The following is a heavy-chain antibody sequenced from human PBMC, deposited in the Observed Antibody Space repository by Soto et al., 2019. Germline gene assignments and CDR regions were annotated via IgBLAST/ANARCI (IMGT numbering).Heavy chain of an antibody. J-gene: IGHJ4*02. CDR1: GFTFSSYG. CDR3: AREPMYSSSWLDY. Sequence: QVQLVESGGGVVQPGRSLRLSCAASGFTFSSYGMHWVRQAPGKGLEWVAVIWYDGSNKYYADSVKGRFTISRDNSKNTLYLQMNSLRAEDTAVYYCAREPMYSSSWLDYWGQGTLVTVSS. D-gene: IGHD6-13*01. V-gene: IGHV3-33*01. CDR2: IWYDGSNK.